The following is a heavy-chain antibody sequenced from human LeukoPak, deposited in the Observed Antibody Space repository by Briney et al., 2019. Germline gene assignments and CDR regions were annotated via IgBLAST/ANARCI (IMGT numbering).Heavy chain of an antibody. CDR1: GGSISTYY. D-gene: IGHD3-3*02. V-gene: IGHV4-59*01. Sequence: SETLSLTCTVSGGSISTYYWRWIPHPPGRGLEWIGYLYYSGSTNYTPPPKSRATIPVDTTNTQFSLKLSSVTAADTAVYYCVRAFYPGYYSYMAVWGKGTTVTVSS. CDR3: VRAFYPGYYSYMAV. CDR2: LYYSGST. J-gene: IGHJ6*03.